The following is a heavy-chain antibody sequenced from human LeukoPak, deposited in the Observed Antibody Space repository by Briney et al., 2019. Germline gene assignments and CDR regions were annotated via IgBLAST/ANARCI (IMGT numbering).Heavy chain of an antibody. D-gene: IGHD3-16*01. CDR1: GFTFSSYA. CDR2: ISGSGSST. J-gene: IGHJ3*02. CDR3: ARGGKGNAFDI. V-gene: IGHV3-23*01. Sequence: PGGSLRLSCAASGFTFSSYAMSWVRQAPGKGLEWVSAISGSGSSTYYADSVKGRFTISRDNAKNSLYLQMNSLRAEDTAVYYCARGGKGNAFDIWGQGTMVTVSS.